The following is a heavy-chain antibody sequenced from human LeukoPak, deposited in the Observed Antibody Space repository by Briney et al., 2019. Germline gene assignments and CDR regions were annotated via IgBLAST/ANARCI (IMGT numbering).Heavy chain of an antibody. CDR2: ISDNGAVT. CDR1: GFSFSMYS. J-gene: IGHJ3*02. CDR3: AKDLLPGSISPAFDI. V-gene: IGHV3-23*01. Sequence: GGSLRLSCAASGFSFSMYSMSWIRQAPGKGLEWVSVISDNGAVTFYADSVKGRFTISRDNSKNTLYLQMNSLRAEDTAVYYCAKDLLPGSISPAFDIWGQGTMVTVSS. D-gene: IGHD1-14*01.